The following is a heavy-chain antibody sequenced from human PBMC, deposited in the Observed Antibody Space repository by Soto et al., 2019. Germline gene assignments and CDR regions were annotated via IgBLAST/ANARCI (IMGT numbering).Heavy chain of an antibody. Sequence: SETLSLTWTVSGGAIRRGPYYCSCILQPPGKGLEWIGYIYYSGSTYYNPSLKSRVTISVDTSKDQFSLKLSSVTAADTAVYYWARHIVVVSGMDVWGQGTMVNTSS. D-gene: IGHD2-21*01. CDR2: IYYSGST. V-gene: IGHV4-30-4*01. CDR1: GGAIRRGPYY. CDR3: ARHIVVVSGMDV. J-gene: IGHJ6*01.